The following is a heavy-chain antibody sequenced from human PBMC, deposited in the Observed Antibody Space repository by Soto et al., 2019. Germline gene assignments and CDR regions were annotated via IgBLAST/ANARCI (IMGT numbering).Heavy chain of an antibody. CDR3: TKASSDRHHMDV. CDR1: GFTFSNFV. CDR2: ITSTGGDT. V-gene: IGHV3-23*01. Sequence: QPGGSLRLSCATSGFTFSNFVMRWVRQTPGEGLEWVSTITSTGGDTYYTDSVKGRFTISRDNSKNTLYLQMSSLRAEDTALYYCTKASSDRHHMDVWGQGTTVTVSS. J-gene: IGHJ6*02.